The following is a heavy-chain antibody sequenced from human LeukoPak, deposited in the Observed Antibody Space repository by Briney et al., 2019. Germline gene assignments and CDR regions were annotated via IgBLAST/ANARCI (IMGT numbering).Heavy chain of an antibody. CDR3: ATFRGSGYWD. J-gene: IGHJ4*02. D-gene: IGHD3-22*01. Sequence: PSETLSLTCTVSGGSISSYYWSWIRQPPGKGLEWIGYIYYSGSTNYNPSLKSRVTISVDTSKNQFSLKLSSVTAADTAVYYCATFRGSGYWDWGQGTLVTVSS. V-gene: IGHV4-59*08. CDR2: IYYSGST. CDR1: GGSISSYY.